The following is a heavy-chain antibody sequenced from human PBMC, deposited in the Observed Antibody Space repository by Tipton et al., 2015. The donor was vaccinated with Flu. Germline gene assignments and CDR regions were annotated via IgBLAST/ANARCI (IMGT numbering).Heavy chain of an antibody. V-gene: IGHV1-8*01. CDR2: MNPNSGNT. J-gene: IGHJ4*02. D-gene: IGHD6-19*01. CDR1: GYTFTDCD. Sequence: QMQLVQSGAEAKKPGASVKVSCKASGYTFTDCDITWVRQASGQGLEWMGWMNPNSGNTGYAQKFQGRVTMTRNTSINTAFMELSSLRSEDTAVYYCARGQVKQWPHRLAYWGQGTLVTVSS. CDR3: ARGQVKQWPHRLAY.